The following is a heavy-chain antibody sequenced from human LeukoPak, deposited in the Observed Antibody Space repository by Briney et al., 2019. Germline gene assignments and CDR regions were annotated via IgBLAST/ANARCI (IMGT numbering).Heavy chain of an antibody. Sequence: SETLSLTCTVSVFSLTSGYYWGWIRQPPGKGLEWIGSIYYSGSTYYNPSLKSRVTISVDTSKNQFSLKLSSVTAADTAVYYCARVEGELLWFGELFFDYWGQGTLVTVSS. J-gene: IGHJ4*02. CDR1: VFSLTSGYY. V-gene: IGHV4-38-2*02. CDR3: ARVEGELLWFGELFFDY. CDR2: IYYSGST. D-gene: IGHD3-10*01.